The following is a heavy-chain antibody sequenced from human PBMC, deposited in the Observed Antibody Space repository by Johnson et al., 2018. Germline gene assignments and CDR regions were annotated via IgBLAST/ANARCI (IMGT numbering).Heavy chain of an antibody. V-gene: IGHV3-23*04. Sequence: EVQLVESGGGLIQPGGSLRLSCAASGFNFNTFVMTWVRQAPGKGLEWVSAISNDGGRTSYADSVKGRFTISRDNSKNTLFLQMSGLRADDTAIYFCAKGMPMSGGYHAFDIWGQGTMVTVSS. CDR2: ISNDGGRT. CDR3: AKGMPMSGGYHAFDI. D-gene: IGHD1-26*01. J-gene: IGHJ3*02. CDR1: GFNFNTFV.